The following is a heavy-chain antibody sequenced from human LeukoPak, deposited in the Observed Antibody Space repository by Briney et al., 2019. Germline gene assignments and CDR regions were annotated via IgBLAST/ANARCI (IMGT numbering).Heavy chain of an antibody. CDR2: INPNSGGT. D-gene: IGHD2-21*02. CDR3: ARDLSVCGGDCLGDAFDI. CDR1: VYTFIRYY. J-gene: IGHJ3*02. V-gene: IGHV1-2*02. Sequence: ASVTVSYKPSVYTFIRYYLHWVRQAPGQGLEWLGWINPNSGGTHYAHKFQGTVTMTRDTSIFTAYMELIRLRSDDTAVYFCARDLSVCGGDCLGDAFDIWGQGTMVTVSS.